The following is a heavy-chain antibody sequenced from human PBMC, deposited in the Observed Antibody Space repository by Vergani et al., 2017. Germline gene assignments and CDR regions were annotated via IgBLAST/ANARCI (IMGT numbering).Heavy chain of an antibody. V-gene: IGHV3-23*01. CDR1: GFTFSSYA. Sequence: EVQLLESGGNLIQPGGSLRLSCGASGFTFSSYAMTWVRLAPGKGLQWVSAISGSGGNTFYTDSVKGRFTITRDIAKNTLYLQVRSLRLEDTGVDHCVRDRGLCAGGRCYTEALDYWGQGTPVTVSS. CDR3: VRDRGLCAGGRCYTEALDY. J-gene: IGHJ4*02. D-gene: IGHD2-2*02. CDR2: ISGSGGNT.